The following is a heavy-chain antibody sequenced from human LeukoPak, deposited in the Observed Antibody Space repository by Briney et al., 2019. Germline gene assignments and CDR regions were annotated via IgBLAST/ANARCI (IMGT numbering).Heavy chain of an antibody. CDR2: IKHDESDK. CDR1: GFTFSSYW. D-gene: IGHD1-1*01. V-gene: IGHV3-7*01. Sequence: GGSLRLFCAASGFTFSSYWFSWVRQAPGKGLEWVANIKHDESDKYYVDSVKGRFTISRDDAKSSLYLQMNSLRAEDTAVYYCARGHTTVSGVYWGQGTLVTVSS. CDR3: ARGHTTVSGVY. J-gene: IGHJ4*02.